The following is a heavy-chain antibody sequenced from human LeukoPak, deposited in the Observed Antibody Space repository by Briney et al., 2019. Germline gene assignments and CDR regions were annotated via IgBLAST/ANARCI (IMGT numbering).Heavy chain of an antibody. Sequence: SETLSLTCAVYGGSFSGYYWSWIRQPPWKGLEWIGEVNQSGSTNYNPSLKSRVTISVDTSKNQFSLKLSSVTAADTAVYYCARDLRRAGWFDPWGQGTLVTVSS. J-gene: IGHJ5*02. CDR2: VNQSGST. CDR3: ARDLRRAGWFDP. CDR1: GGSFSGYY. V-gene: IGHV4-34*01.